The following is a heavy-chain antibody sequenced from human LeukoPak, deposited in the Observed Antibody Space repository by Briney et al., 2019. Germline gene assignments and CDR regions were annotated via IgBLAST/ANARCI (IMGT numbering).Heavy chain of an antibody. CDR3: ATHSISRGPARDYYYYMDV. Sequence: SETLSLTCTVSGGSISSYYWSWIRQPPGKGLEWIGYIYYSGTTNYNPSLKSRVTISVDTSKNQFSLKLTSVTAADTAVYYCATHSISRGPARDYYYYMDVWGKGTTVTVSS. CDR2: IYYSGTT. J-gene: IGHJ6*03. V-gene: IGHV4-59*08. D-gene: IGHD3-10*01. CDR1: GGSISSYY.